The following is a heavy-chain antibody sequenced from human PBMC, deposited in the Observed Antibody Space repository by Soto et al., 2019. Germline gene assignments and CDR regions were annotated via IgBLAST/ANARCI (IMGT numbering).Heavy chain of an antibody. CDR1: GGTFSSYA. D-gene: IGHD3-10*01. J-gene: IGHJ6*02. Sequence: GASVKVSCKASGGTFSSYAISWVRQAPGQGLEWMGGIIPIFGTANYAQKFQGRVTITADKSTSTAYMELSSLRSEDTAVYYCARGLLMVRGVIIASRYYYYGMDVWGQGTTVTVSS. CDR2: IIPIFGTA. CDR3: ARGLLMVRGVIIASRYYYYGMDV. V-gene: IGHV1-69*06.